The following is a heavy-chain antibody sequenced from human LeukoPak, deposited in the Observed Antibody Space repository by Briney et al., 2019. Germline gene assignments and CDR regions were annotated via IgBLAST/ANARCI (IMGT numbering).Heavy chain of an antibody. CDR3: ARDRLGATGHWRIDV. Sequence: SETLSLTCTVSGGSFSSYYWTWIRQPAGKGLEWIGRIYNSGTTNYSPSLESRVTMSLDTSKNRFSLSLSSVSAADTAVYYCARDRLGATGHWRIDVWGRGTLVTVSS. D-gene: IGHD1-26*01. V-gene: IGHV4-4*07. J-gene: IGHJ2*01. CDR1: GGSFSSYY. CDR2: IYNSGTT.